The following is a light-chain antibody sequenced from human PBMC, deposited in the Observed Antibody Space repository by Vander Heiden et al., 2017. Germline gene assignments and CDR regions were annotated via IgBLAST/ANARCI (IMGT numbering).Light chain of an antibody. CDR3: QQYGNSPLT. Sequence: EIVLTQSPGTLSLSPGERATLSCRASQSVSSNYLAWYQQKPGQAPRLLIYGASSRATGIPDRFSGSGSGTEFTLTISRLEPEDFAVYYCQQYGNSPLTFGGGTKVEIK. CDR2: GAS. CDR1: QSVSSNY. V-gene: IGKV3-20*01. J-gene: IGKJ4*01.